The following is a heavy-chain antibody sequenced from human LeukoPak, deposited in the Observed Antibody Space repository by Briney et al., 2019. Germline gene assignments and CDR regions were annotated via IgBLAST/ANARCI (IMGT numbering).Heavy chain of an antibody. D-gene: IGHD4-17*01. CDR2: ISSSGSTI. Sequence: PGGSLRLSCAASGFTFSSYEMNWVRQAPGKGLEWVSYISSSGSTIYYADSVKGRFTIFRDNAKNSLFLQMNSLRAEDTAVYYCARELTYGDYADHWGQGTQVTVSS. CDR1: GFTFSSYE. J-gene: IGHJ4*02. V-gene: IGHV3-48*03. CDR3: ARELTYGDYADH.